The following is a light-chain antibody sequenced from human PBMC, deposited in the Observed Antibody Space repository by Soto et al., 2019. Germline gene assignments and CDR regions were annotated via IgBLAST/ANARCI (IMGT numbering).Light chain of an antibody. Sequence: QSALTQPASASGSPGQSITISCTGTSSDVGGYNFVSWYQQYPGKAPKLMISDVRNRPSGVSTRFSGSKSGNTASLTISGLQAEDEADYYCSSYTSSSTLVFGGGTKLTVL. CDR3: SSYTSSSTLV. CDR2: DVR. CDR1: SSDVGGYNF. V-gene: IGLV2-14*01. J-gene: IGLJ2*01.